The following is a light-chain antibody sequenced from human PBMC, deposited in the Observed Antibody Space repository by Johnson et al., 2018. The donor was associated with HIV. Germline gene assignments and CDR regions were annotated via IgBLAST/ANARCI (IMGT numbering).Light chain of an antibody. CDR3: GTWDSSLSAAYV. CDR1: SSNIGNNY. CDR2: ENN. Sequence: QSVLTQPPSVSAAPGQKVTISCSGSSSNIGNNYVSWYQQLPGTAPKLLIYENNKRPSGIPDRFSGSKSGTSATLGITGLQTGDEADYYCGTWDSSLSAAYVFGTVTNVTIL. J-gene: IGLJ1*01. V-gene: IGLV1-51*02.